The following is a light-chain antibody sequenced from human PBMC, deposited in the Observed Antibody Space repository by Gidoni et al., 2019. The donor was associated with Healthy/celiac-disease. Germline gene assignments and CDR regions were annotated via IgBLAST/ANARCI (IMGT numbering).Light chain of an antibody. CDR2: GKN. J-gene: IGLJ2*01. CDR1: SLRSYY. V-gene: IGLV3-19*01. CDR3: NSRDSSGNHG. Sequence: SSELTQDTAVSVALGQTVRITCQGDSLRSYYASWYQQKPGQAPVLVIYGKNNLPAGIPDRFSCSSSGNTASLTMTGAQAEDEADYSCNSRDSSGNHGFGGGTKLTVL.